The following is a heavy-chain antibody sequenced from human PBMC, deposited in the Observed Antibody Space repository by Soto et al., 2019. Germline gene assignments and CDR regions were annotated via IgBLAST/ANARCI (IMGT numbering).Heavy chain of an antibody. V-gene: IGHV3-23*01. CDR2: ISGCGGST. Sequence: EVQLLESGGGLVQPGGSLRLSCAASGFTFSSYAMSWVRQAPGKGLEWVSAISGCGGSTYYADSVKGRFTISRDNSKNTLYLQMNSLRAEDTAVYYCAKSGYGWFGALNYMDVWGKGTTVTVSS. CDR1: GFTFSSYA. J-gene: IGHJ6*03. CDR3: AKSGYGWFGALNYMDV. D-gene: IGHD3-10*01.